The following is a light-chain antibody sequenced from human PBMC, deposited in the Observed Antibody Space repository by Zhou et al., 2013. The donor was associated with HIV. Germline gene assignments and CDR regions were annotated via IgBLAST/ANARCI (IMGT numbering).Light chain of an antibody. J-gene: IGLJ2*01. CDR2: EVN. Sequence: QSALTQPASVSGSLGQSISISCTGTNSDVDTYNFVSWYQQHPGKPPKLLIYEVNKRPSGISGRFSGSKSGNTASLTISGLQAEDEADYYCSSYTSSGTHVLFGGGTDLTVL. V-gene: IGLV2-14*02. CDR1: NSDVDTYNF. CDR3: SSYTSSGTHVL.